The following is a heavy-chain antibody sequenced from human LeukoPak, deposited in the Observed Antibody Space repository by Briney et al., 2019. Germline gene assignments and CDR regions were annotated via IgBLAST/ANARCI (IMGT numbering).Heavy chain of an antibody. J-gene: IGHJ3*02. Sequence: GGSLRLSCAASGFTFSDYYMSWIRQAPGKGLEWISYITSSGNTIYYADSVKGRFTISRDNSKNTLYLQMNSLRAEDTAVYYCARHMEWLRAFDIWGQGTMVTVSS. CDR1: GFTFSDYY. V-gene: IGHV3-11*01. D-gene: IGHD3-3*01. CDR2: ITSSGNTI. CDR3: ARHMEWLRAFDI.